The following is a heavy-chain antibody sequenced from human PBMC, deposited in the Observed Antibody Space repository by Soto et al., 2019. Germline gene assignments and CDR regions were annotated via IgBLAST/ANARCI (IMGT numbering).Heavy chain of an antibody. V-gene: IGHV1-18*01. Sequence: QVQLVQSGAEVKKPGASVTVSCKTSGYTFSNYGINWVRQAPGQGLEWMGWISGYNGNTNYAQTFQGRVTMTTDTSTGTVYMELRSLKSDDTAIYYCSRFIMVGGWFDPNYYRGMDVWGQGTTVTVSS. CDR2: ISGYNGNT. CDR1: GYTFSNYG. J-gene: IGHJ6*02. CDR3: SRFIMVGGWFDPNYYRGMDV. D-gene: IGHD6-19*01.